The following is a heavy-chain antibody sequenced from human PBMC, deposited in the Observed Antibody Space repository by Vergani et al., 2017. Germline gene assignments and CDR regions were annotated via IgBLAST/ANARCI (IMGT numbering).Heavy chain of an antibody. D-gene: IGHD6-19*01. CDR2: ISYDGSNK. V-gene: IGHV3-30-3*01. Sequence: QVQLVESGGGVVQPGRSLRLSCAASGFTFSSYAMHWVRQAPGKGLEWVAVISYDGSNKYYADSVKGRFTISRDNSKNTLYLQMNSLRPEDTAVYYCAKVGRSEVAGTFGAFDIWGQGTMVTVSS. CDR1: GFTFSSYA. CDR3: AKVGRSEVAGTFGAFDI. J-gene: IGHJ3*02.